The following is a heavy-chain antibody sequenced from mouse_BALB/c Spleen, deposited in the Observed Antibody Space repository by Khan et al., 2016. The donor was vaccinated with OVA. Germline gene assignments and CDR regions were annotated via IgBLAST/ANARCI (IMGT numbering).Heavy chain of an antibody. CDR1: GYTFTSYD. CDR2: IYPGDDST. V-gene: IGHV1S33*01. Sequence: LQQSGPELVKPGAFVKISCKTSGYTFTSYDINWVKQRPGQGLEWIGWIYPGDDSTKYNDKFKGKATLTADKSSSTAYMQLSSLTSEKSAVYLAAGDGLRGVAIDYWGQGTSVTVSS. CDR3: AGDGLRGVAIDY. D-gene: IGHD2-4*01. J-gene: IGHJ4*01.